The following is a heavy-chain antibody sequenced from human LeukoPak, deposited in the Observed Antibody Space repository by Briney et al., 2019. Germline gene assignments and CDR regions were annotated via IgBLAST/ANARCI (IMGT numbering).Heavy chain of an antibody. J-gene: IGHJ4*02. D-gene: IGHD2-15*01. CDR3: ARVRRYCSGGSCLYFDY. Sequence: NHSGSTNYNPSLKSRVTISVDTSKNQFSLKLSSVTAADTAVYYCARVRRYCSGGSCLYFDYWGQGTLVTVSS. CDR2: NHSGST. V-gene: IGHV4-34*01.